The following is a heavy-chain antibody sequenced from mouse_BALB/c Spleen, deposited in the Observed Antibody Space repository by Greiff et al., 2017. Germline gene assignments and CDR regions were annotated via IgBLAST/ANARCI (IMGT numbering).Heavy chain of an antibody. J-gene: IGHJ2*01. CDR2: IYPSDSYT. V-gene: IGHV1-69*02. Sequence: QVQLQQSGAELVRPGASVKLSCKASGYTFTSYWINWVKQRPGQGLEWIGNIYPSDSYTNYNQKFKDKATLTVDKSSSTAYMQLSSPTSEDSAVYYCTRRGNYYFDYWGQGTTLTVSS. CDR3: TRRGNYYFDY. D-gene: IGHD2-1*01. CDR1: GYTFTSYW.